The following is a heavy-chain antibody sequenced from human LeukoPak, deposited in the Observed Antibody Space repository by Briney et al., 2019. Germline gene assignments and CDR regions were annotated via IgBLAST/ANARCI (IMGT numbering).Heavy chain of an antibody. CDR1: GFTFSSYS. J-gene: IGHJ4*02. Sequence: GGSLRLSCAASGFTFSSYSMNWVRQAPGKGLEWVSYISSSSTIYYADSVKGRFTISRDNAKNSLYLQMNSLRDEDTAVYYCARSPLGYCSSTSCYHYWGQGTLVTVSS. CDR3: ARSPLGYCSSTSCYHY. V-gene: IGHV3-48*02. CDR2: ISSSSTI. D-gene: IGHD2-2*01.